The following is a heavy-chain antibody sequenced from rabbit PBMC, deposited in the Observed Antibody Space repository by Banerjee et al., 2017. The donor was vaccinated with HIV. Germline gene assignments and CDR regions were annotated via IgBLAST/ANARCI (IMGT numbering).Heavy chain of an antibody. CDR2: IGTDTTDIT. CDR1: GFSFSSYYY. V-gene: IGHV1S40*01. J-gene: IGHJ6*01. Sequence: QSLEESGGDLVKPGASLTLTCTASGFSFSSYYYMCWVRQAPRKGLEWIACIGTDTTDITYYASWAKGRFTISKTSSTTVTLQMTSLTAADTATYFCARGGISGGDGYKLWGPGTLVTVS. CDR3: ARGGISGGDGYKL. D-gene: IGHD1-1*01.